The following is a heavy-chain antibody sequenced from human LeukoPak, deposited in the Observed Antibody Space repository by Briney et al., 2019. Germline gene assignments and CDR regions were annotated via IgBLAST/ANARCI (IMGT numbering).Heavy chain of an antibody. V-gene: IGHV4-34*01. D-gene: IGHD2-21*01. J-gene: IGHJ4*02. CDR2: INHSGST. CDR1: GGSFSGYY. CDR3: ARLRRADCGGDCYSLFDY. Sequence: PSETLSLTCAVYGGSFSGYYWSWIRQPPGKGLEWIGEINHSGSTNYNPSLKSRVTISVDTSKNQFSLKLSSVTAADTAVYYCARLRRADCGGDCYSLFDYWGQGTLVTVSS.